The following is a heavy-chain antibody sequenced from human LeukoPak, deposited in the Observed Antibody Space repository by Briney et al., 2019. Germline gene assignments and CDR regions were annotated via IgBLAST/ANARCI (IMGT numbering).Heavy chain of an antibody. J-gene: IGHJ5*02. CDR2: IYYSGST. Sequence: PSETLSLTCTVSGGSISSYYWSWIRQPPGKGLEWIGYIYYSGSTNYNPSLKSRVTISVDTSKNQFSLKLSSVTAADTAVYYCARTTMVRGVTSRFDPWGQGTLVTVSS. CDR1: GGSISSYY. V-gene: IGHV4-59*01. CDR3: ARTTMVRGVTSRFDP. D-gene: IGHD3-10*01.